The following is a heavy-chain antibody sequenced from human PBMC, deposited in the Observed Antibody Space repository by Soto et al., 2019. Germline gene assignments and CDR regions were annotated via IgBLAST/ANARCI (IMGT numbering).Heavy chain of an antibody. CDR3: LRDIFGVVIFDS. CDR1: GFRFSDSA. CDR2: ISTNGRST. V-gene: IGHV3-64D*06. J-gene: IGHJ4*02. D-gene: IGHD3-3*01. Sequence: LILCCSAAGFRFSDSAMHWVSQAPGKRLEYVSAISTNGRSTYYADPVKGRFTISRDNSKNTVHLQMSSLRAEDTAVYYCLRDIFGVVIFDSWGQGVLVNVSS.